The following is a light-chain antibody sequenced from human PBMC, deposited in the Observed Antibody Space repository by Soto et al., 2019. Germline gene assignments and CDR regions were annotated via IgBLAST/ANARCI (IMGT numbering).Light chain of an antibody. V-gene: IGLV2-14*01. CDR1: SSDVGGYNY. Sequence: QSVLTQPASVSGSPGQSITISCTGTSSDVGGYNYVSWYQQHPGKAPKLMIHDVSNRPSGVSNRFSGSKSGNTASLTISGLQAEDEADYYCSSYTSSSTGVVFGGATKLTVL. CDR2: DVS. CDR3: SSYTSSSTGVV. J-gene: IGLJ2*01.